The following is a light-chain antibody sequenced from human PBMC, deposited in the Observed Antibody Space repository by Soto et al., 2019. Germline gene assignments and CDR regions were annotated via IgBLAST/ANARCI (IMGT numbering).Light chain of an antibody. CDR2: VAS. J-gene: IGKJ1*01. V-gene: IGKV3-20*01. Sequence: IVLTQSPGTLSLSPWESATLSCRASQSVSSSYLAWYQQKPGQAPRPLIYVASSRATGIPDRVSGSGAGTDVTLTISRLEPEDFAVYYCQQYGSSTWTFGQGTKVDIK. CDR3: QQYGSSTWT. CDR1: QSVSSSY.